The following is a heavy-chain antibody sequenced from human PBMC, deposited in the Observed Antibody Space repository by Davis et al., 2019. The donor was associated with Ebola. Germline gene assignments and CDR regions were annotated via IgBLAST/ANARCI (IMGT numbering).Heavy chain of an antibody. D-gene: IGHD4-17*01. V-gene: IGHV3-74*01. CDR3: AGELRGFDY. CDR1: GFTFDDYA. CDR2: INSDGSST. Sequence: GESLKISCVASGFTFDDYAMHWVRQAPGKGLEWVSRINSDGSSTTYADSVKGRFTISRDNAKNTLYLQMNSLRAEDTAVYYCAGELRGFDYWGQGTLVTVSS. J-gene: IGHJ4*02.